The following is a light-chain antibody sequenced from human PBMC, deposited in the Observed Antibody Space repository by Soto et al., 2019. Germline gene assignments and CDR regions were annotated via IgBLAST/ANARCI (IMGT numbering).Light chain of an antibody. CDR2: SGS. V-gene: IGKV2-28*01. J-gene: IGKJ4*01. CDR3: MQALQTPLT. CDR1: QSLLHSNGYNY. Sequence: DIVMTQSPLSLPVTPGEPASISCRSSQSLLHSNGYNYLDWYLQKPGQSPQLLIYSGSNRASGVPDRFSGSGSGTDFTLKISRVEAEDVGVYYCMQALQTPLTFGGGTEVEIK.